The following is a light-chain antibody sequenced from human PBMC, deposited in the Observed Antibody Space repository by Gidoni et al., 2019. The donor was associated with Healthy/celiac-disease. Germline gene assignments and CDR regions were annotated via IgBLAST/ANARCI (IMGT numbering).Light chain of an antibody. CDR1: QDISHY. CDR2: DAS. V-gene: IGKV1-33*01. J-gene: IGKJ2*01. CDR3: QQYDNLPPYT. Sequence: DIQMTQSPSSLSASVGDRVTITCQASQDISHYVNWYQQKPGKAPKLLIYDASNLETGVPSRFSGSGSGTDFTFTISSLQPEDIATYYCQQYDNLPPYTFGQGTKLEIK.